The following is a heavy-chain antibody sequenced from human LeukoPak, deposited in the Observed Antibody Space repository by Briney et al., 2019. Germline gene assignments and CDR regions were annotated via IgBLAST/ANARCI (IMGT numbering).Heavy chain of an antibody. J-gene: IGHJ4*02. CDR1: GYSFTSYW. CDR2: IYPGDSDT. V-gene: IGHV5-51*01. Sequence: GESLKISCKGSGYSFTSYWIGWVRQMPGKGLEWMGIIYPGDSDTRYSPSFQGQVTISADKSISTAYLQWSSLKASDTAMYYCARRYNWNYKSGYFDYWGQGTLVTVSS. CDR3: ARRYNWNYKSGYFDY. D-gene: IGHD1-7*01.